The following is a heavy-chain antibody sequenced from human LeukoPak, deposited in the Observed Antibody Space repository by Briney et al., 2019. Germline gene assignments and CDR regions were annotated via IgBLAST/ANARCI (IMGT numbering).Heavy chain of an antibody. J-gene: IGHJ4*02. V-gene: IGHV3-33*01. CDR2: MYYDGISK. CDR1: GFTFSSYG. Sequence: GGSLRLSCAASGFTFSSYGMHWVRQAPGKGLEWVAVMYYDGISKYYADSVKGRFTIPRDNSMNTLYLQMNSLRAEDTAVYFCARDLYCSGGSCLYFDYWGQGTLVTVSS. D-gene: IGHD2-15*01. CDR3: ARDLYCSGGSCLYFDY.